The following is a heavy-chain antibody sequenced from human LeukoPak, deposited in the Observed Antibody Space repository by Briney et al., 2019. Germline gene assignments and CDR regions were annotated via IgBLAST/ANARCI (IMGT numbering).Heavy chain of an antibody. Sequence: PGGSLRLSCAASGFPFSNYAMSWVRQAPGKGLEWVSSLISSGAVTYYADSVKGRFTIFRDNSKNTVHLQMDSLRAEDSAVYYCAKNAGYSYGLYYFDYWGQGTLVTVSS. D-gene: IGHD5-18*01. J-gene: IGHJ4*02. CDR3: AKNAGYSYGLYYFDY. CDR2: LISSGAVT. V-gene: IGHV3-23*01. CDR1: GFPFSNYA.